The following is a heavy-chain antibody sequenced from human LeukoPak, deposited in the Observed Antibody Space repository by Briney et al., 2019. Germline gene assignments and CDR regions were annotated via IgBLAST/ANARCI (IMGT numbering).Heavy chain of an antibody. CDR2: ISAYNGNT. Sequence: ASVKVSRKASGYAFTSYGISWVRQVPGQGLAWMGWISAYNGNTNYAQKLQGRVTMTTDTSTSTAYMELRSLRSDDTAVYYCARVGVIAVVTQPVEFDYWGQGTLVTVSS. CDR3: ARVGVIAVVTQPVEFDY. CDR1: GYAFTSYG. V-gene: IGHV1-18*01. D-gene: IGHD3-22*01. J-gene: IGHJ4*02.